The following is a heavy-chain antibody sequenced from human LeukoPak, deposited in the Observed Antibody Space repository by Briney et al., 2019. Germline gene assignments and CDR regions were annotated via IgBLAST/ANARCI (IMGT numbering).Heavy chain of an antibody. V-gene: IGHV3-21*01. CDR3: ARDRQTDSSSWTGYFGMDV. D-gene: IGHD6-13*01. CDR2: ITGSSDYI. Sequence: TGGSLRLSCAASGFAFSSYSMDWVRQAPGKGLGWVASITGSSDYIYYADSLKGRFTISRDNAKNSVYLQMHSLRAEDTAVYYCARDRQTDSSSWTGYFGMDVWGRGTTVTVSS. CDR1: GFAFSSYS. J-gene: IGHJ6*02.